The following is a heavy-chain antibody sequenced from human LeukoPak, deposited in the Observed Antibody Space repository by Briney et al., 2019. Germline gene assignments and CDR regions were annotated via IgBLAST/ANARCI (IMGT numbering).Heavy chain of an antibody. CDR3: ARMSSGWSRAFDI. D-gene: IGHD6-19*01. Sequence: PGGSLRLSCAASGFTFSSYAMSWVRQAPGKGLEWVSAISGSGGSTYYADSVKGRFTISRDNSKNTLYLQMNSLRAEDTAVYYCARMSSGWSRAFDIWGQGTMVTVSS. CDR1: GFTFSSYA. CDR2: ISGSGGST. J-gene: IGHJ3*02. V-gene: IGHV3-23*01.